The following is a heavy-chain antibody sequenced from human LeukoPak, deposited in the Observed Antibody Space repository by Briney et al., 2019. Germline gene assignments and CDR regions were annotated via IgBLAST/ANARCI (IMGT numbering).Heavy chain of an antibody. V-gene: IGHV3-30-3*01. CDR1: GFTIRSYA. CDR3: ARSPLYGDYEYYFDY. D-gene: IGHD4-17*01. CDR2: ISYDGSNK. J-gene: IGHJ4*02. Sequence: GGSLRLSCAASGFTIRSYAMHWVRQAPGKGLEWVAVISYDGSNKYYADSVKGRFTISRDNSKNTLYLQMNSLRAEDTAVYYCARSPLYGDYEYYFDYWGQGTLVTVSS.